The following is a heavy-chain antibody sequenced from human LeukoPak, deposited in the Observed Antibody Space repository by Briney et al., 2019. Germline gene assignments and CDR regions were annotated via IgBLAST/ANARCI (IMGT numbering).Heavy chain of an antibody. D-gene: IGHD6-19*01. Sequence: SETLSLTCTVSNGSTSSYYWSWIRQPAGKGLEWIGRIHASGSTNYNPSLKSRVTMSVDTPKNQFSLKLSSVTAADTAIYFCARGDRAVAGAWGWFDPWGQGTLVTVSS. CDR2: IHASGST. CDR3: ARGDRAVAGAWGWFDP. J-gene: IGHJ5*02. CDR1: NGSTSSYY. V-gene: IGHV4-4*07.